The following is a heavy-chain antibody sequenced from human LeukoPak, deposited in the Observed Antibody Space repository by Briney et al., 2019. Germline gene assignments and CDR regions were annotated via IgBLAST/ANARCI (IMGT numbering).Heavy chain of an antibody. Sequence: ASVKVSCKASGYTFTGYYMHWVRQAPGQGLEWMGWINPNSGGTNYAQKFQGRVTMTRDTSISTAYMELSGLRSDDTAVYYCARGEVPAASFDYWGQGTLVTVSS. CDR1: GYTFTGYY. CDR3: ARGEVPAASFDY. J-gene: IGHJ4*02. V-gene: IGHV1-2*02. CDR2: INPNSGGT. D-gene: IGHD2-2*01.